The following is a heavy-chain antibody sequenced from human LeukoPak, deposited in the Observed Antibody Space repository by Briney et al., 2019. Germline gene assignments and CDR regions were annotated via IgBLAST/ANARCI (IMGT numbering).Heavy chain of an antibody. Sequence: ASVKVSCKASGYTFTNYGISWVRQAPGQGLEWMGWIGAYTGNTNYAQNFQGRVTMTTDTSTSTAFMELRSLRSDDTAVYYCARSGVGYFYDNTGYYPLDYWGQGTLVTVSS. CDR1: GYTFTNYG. CDR2: IGAYTGNT. J-gene: IGHJ4*02. V-gene: IGHV1-18*01. CDR3: ARSGVGYFYDNTGYYPLDY. D-gene: IGHD3-22*01.